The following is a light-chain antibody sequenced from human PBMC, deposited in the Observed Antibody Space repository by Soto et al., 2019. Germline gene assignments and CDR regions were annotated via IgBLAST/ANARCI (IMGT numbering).Light chain of an antibody. CDR1: SSDVGGYHY. J-gene: IGLJ1*01. CDR3: TSYTISGTYV. Sequence: QSVLTQPASVSESPGQSINISCTGTSSDVGGYHYVSWYQQHPGKAPKLIIYDVSDRPSGVSNRFSGSKSGNTASLTISGLQTEDEADYYCTSYTISGTYVFGTGTKVTVL. V-gene: IGLV2-14*01. CDR2: DVS.